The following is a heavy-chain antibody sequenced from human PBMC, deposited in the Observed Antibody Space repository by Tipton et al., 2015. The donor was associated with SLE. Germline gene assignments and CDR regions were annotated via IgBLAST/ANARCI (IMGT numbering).Heavy chain of an antibody. CDR2: ISNRGIT. Sequence: TLSLTCSVSGGSIISEGFYWSWIRQSPGKGLEWIGYISNRGITFYNPSLKGRVSISEDTSKSQFSLNLDSLTAADTAVYYCARSFDILARSSPMMVFDVWGRGTMVTVSS. D-gene: IGHD3-9*01. CDR1: GGSIISEGFY. CDR3: ARSFDILARSSPMMVFDV. J-gene: IGHJ3*01. V-gene: IGHV4-31*03.